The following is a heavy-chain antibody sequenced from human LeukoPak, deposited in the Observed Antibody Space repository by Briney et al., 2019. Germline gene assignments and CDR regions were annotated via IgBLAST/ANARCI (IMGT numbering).Heavy chain of an antibody. CDR3: ARGFGHIVVVNAKGWFDP. CDR2: ISYDGSNK. D-gene: IGHD2-21*01. CDR1: GFTFSSYA. Sequence: PGRSLRLSCAASGFTFSSYAMHWVRQAPGKGLEWVAVISYDGSNKYYADSVKGRFTISRDNSKNTLYLQMNSLRAEDTAVYYCARGFGHIVVVNAKGWFDPWGQGTLVTVSS. V-gene: IGHV3-30-3*01. J-gene: IGHJ5*02.